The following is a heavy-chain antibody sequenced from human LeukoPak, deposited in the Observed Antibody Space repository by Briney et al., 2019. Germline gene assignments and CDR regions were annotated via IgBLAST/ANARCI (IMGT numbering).Heavy chain of an antibody. CDR2: IKQDGSEK. CDR1: GFTFSSYW. CDR3: ARLMEGGETLSYYYYGMDV. J-gene: IGHJ6*02. V-gene: IGHV3-7*01. D-gene: IGHD3-10*01. Sequence: GGSLRLSCAASGFTFSSYWVSWVRQAPGRGLEWVANIKQDGSEKYYVDAVKGRFTISRDNAKNSLYLQMNSLRAEDTAVYYSARLMEGGETLSYYYYGMDVWGQGTTVTVSS.